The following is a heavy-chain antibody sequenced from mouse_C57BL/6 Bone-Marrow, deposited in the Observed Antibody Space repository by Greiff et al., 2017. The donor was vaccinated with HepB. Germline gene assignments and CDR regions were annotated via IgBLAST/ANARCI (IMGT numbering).Heavy chain of an antibody. V-gene: IGHV1-19*01. CDR3: APITTAYYCDD. CDR1: GYTFTDYY. CDR2: INPYNGGT. D-gene: IGHD1-2*01. Sequence: VQLQQSGPVLVKPGASVKMSCKASGYTFTDYYMNWVKQSHGKSLEWIGVINPYNGGTSYNQKFKGKATLTVDKSSSTAYMELNSLTSEDSAVYYCAPITTAYYCDDWGQGTTLTVSS. J-gene: IGHJ2*01.